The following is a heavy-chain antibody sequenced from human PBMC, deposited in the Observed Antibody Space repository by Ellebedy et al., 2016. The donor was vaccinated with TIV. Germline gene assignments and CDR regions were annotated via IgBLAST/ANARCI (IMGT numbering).Heavy chain of an antibody. CDR1: GGSISSINYY. CDR3: AREPYYDILTGESRGDDY. CDR2: IYYSGST. V-gene: IGHV4-39*07. Sequence: MPSETLSLTCTVSGGSISSINYYWGWIRQPPGKGLEWIGNIYYSGSTNYNPSLKSRVTISVDTSKNQFSLKLSSVTAADTAVYYCAREPYYDILTGESRGDDYWGQGTLVTVSS. D-gene: IGHD3-9*01. J-gene: IGHJ4*02.